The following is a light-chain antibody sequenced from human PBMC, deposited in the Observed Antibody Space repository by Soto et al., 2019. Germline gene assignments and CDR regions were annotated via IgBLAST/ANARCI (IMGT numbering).Light chain of an antibody. CDR3: QQYNNWPRT. Sequence: DIQMTQSPSTLSASVGYRVTITCLASQSISSWLAWYQQKPGKVPKLLIYAASTLQSGVPSRFSGSGSGTEFTLTSSSLQSEDFAVYYCQQYNNWPRTFGQGTKVDI. CDR2: AAS. V-gene: IGKV1-5*01. J-gene: IGKJ1*01. CDR1: QSISSW.